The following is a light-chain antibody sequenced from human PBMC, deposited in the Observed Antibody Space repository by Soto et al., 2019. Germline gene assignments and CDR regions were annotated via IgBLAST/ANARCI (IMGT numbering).Light chain of an antibody. CDR2: GAS. J-gene: IGKJ5*01. Sequence: EIVLTQSPATLSLSPGERATLSCRASQSVSSNLAWYQQKPGQAPRLLIYGASSRATGIPDRFSGSGSGTDFTLTINRLEPEDFAVYYCQQYGSSITFGQGTRLEIK. CDR3: QQYGSSIT. CDR1: QSVSSN. V-gene: IGKV3-20*01.